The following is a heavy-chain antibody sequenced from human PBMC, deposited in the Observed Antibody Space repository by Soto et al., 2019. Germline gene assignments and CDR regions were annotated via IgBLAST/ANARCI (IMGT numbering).Heavy chain of an antibody. J-gene: IGHJ4*02. V-gene: IGHV4-31*03. Sequence: PSETLSLTCTVSGGSISSGGYYWSWIRQHPGKGLEWIGYIYYSGSTYYNPSLKSRVTISVDTSKNQFSLKLSSVTAADTAVYYCARVRGYYGSGTIDYWGQGTLVTVSS. CDR1: GGSISSGGYY. D-gene: IGHD3-10*01. CDR3: ARVRGYYGSGTIDY. CDR2: IYYSGST.